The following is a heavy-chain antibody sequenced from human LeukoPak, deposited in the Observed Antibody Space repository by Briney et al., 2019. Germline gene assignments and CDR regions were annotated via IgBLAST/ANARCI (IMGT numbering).Heavy chain of an antibody. J-gene: IGHJ6*02. CDR2: IYYSGST. CDR1: GGSISSYY. Sequence: SETLSLTCTVSGGSISSYYWSWIRQPPRKGLEWIGYIYYSGSTNYSPSLKSRVTISVDTSKNQFSLKLSSVTAADTAVYYCARARSSSQHYYYYYGMDVWGQGTTVTVSS. CDR3: ARARSSSQHYYYYYGMDV. V-gene: IGHV4-59*01. D-gene: IGHD6-6*01.